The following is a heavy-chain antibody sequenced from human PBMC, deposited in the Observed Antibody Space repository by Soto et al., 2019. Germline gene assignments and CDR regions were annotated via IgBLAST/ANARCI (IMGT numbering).Heavy chain of an antibody. J-gene: IGHJ4*02. CDR3: ALLARREVHGRLDY. D-gene: IGHD1-1*01. CDR2: IVVGSGNT. Sequence: SVKVSCKASGFTFTSSAVQWVRQARGQRLEWIGWIVVGSGNTNYAQKFQERVTITRDMSTSTAYMELSSLRSEDTAVYYCALLARREVHGRLDYWGQGTLVTVSS. V-gene: IGHV1-58*01. CDR1: GFTFTSSA.